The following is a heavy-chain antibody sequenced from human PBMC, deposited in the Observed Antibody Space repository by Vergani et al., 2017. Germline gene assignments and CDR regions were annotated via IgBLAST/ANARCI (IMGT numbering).Heavy chain of an antibody. CDR3: ARENLTGYYTGRYYYYGMDV. V-gene: IGHV3-21*01. CDR1: GFTFSSYS. Sequence: EVQLVESGGGLVKPGGSLRLSCAASGFTFSSYSMNWVRQAPGKGLEWVSSISSSSSYIYYADSVKGRFTISRDNSKNTLYLQMNSLRAEDTAVYYCARENLTGYYTGRYYYYGMDVWGQGP. CDR2: ISSSSSYI. D-gene: IGHD3-9*01. J-gene: IGHJ6*02.